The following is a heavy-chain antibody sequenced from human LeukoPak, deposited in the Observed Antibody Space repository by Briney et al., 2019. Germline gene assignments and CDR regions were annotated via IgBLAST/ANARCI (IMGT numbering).Heavy chain of an antibody. CDR3: AKRPNYYDSSGYYYFDY. D-gene: IGHD3-22*01. J-gene: IGHJ4*02. CDR2: ISGSGGST. Sequence: GGSLRLTCAASGFTFSSYAMSWVRQAPGKGLEWVSAISGSGGSTYYADSVKGRFTISRDNSKNTLYLQMNSLRAEDTAVYYCAKRPNYYDSSGYYYFDYWGQGTLVTVSS. CDR1: GFTFSSYA. V-gene: IGHV3-23*01.